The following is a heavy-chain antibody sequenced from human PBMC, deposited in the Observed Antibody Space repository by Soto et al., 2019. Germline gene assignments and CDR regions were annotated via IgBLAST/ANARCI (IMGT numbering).Heavy chain of an antibody. Sequence: QVQLVESGGGVVQPGRSLRLSCAASGFSFSTYAMHWVRQAPGKGLEWVAVISDDGSNKYYADSARGRFTISRDNSKKSLYLQMHSLRTEDPAVYYCAKETTVTTFLGYFYYYGMDVWGQGTTVTVSS. CDR2: ISDDGSNK. CDR3: AKETTVTTFLGYFYYYGMDV. D-gene: IGHD4-17*01. J-gene: IGHJ6*02. CDR1: GFSFSTYA. V-gene: IGHV3-30*18.